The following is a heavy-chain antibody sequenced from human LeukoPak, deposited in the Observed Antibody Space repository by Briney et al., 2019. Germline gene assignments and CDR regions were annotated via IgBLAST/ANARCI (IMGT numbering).Heavy chain of an antibody. Sequence: SETLSLTCSVSGASISSHYWSWIRQPPGKGLEWIGYIYYSGSTNYNPSLKSRVTMSVDTSKNQFSLKLTSVTAADSAVYYCARYLRQPGTFYLDYWGQGTLVTVSS. V-gene: IGHV4-59*11. D-gene: IGHD3-16*01. CDR3: ARYLRQPGTFYLDY. CDR2: IYYSGST. CDR1: GASISSHY. J-gene: IGHJ4*02.